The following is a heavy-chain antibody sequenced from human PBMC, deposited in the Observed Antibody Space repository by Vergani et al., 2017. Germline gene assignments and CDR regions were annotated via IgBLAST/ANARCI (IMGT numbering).Heavy chain of an antibody. V-gene: IGHV4-59*02. Sequence: QVKLQESGPGLVTPSETLSLTCTVSGASVNSYYWSWIRQPPGKGLEWMGYVSFRGDTLYDPSLKGRMTISLNTSSNQFSLYLTSVTAADTAVYYCARSRIYYGAGSPDYWGQGTLVTVSS. CDR2: VSFRGDT. D-gene: IGHD3-10*01. J-gene: IGHJ4*02. CDR3: ARSRIYYGAGSPDY. CDR1: GASVNSYY.